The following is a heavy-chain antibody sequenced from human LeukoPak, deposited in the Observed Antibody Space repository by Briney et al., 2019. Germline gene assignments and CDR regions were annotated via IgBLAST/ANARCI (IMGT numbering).Heavy chain of an antibody. CDR2: MNPNSGNT. V-gene: IGHV1-8*01. Sequence: ASVKVSCKASGYTFTSYDINWVRQATGQGLEWMGWMNPNSGNTGYAQEFQGRVTMTRNTSISTAYMELSSLRSEDTAVYYCARSHYYYGMDVWGQGTTVTVSS. CDR1: GYTFTSYD. J-gene: IGHJ6*02. CDR3: ARSHYYYGMDV.